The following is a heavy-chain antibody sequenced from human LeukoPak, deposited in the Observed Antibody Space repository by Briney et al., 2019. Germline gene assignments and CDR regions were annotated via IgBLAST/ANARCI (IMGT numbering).Heavy chain of an antibody. CDR3: AKDGDVYSSGWYEGDAFDI. D-gene: IGHD6-19*01. V-gene: IGHV3-23*01. CDR1: GFTFSSYA. J-gene: IGHJ3*02. Sequence: GGSLRLSCAASGFTFSSYAMSWVRQAPGKGLEWVSAISGSGGSTYDADSVKGRFTISRDNSKNTLYLQMNSLRAEDTAVYYCAKDGDVYSSGWYEGDAFDIWGQGTMVTVSS. CDR2: ISGSGGST.